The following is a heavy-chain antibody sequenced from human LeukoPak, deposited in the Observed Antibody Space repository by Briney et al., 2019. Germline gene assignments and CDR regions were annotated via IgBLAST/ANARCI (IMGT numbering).Heavy chain of an antibody. J-gene: IGHJ4*02. Sequence: SETLSLTCTVSGDSINNFYWSWIRQPAGKGLEWIGRIYTSGSTNYNPSLKSRVTMSVDTSKNQFSLKLSSVTAADTAVYYCARVAYYYGSGSQLFDYWGQGTLVTVSS. CDR2: IYTSGST. CDR1: GDSINNFY. V-gene: IGHV4-4*07. D-gene: IGHD3-10*01. CDR3: ARVAYYYGSGSQLFDY.